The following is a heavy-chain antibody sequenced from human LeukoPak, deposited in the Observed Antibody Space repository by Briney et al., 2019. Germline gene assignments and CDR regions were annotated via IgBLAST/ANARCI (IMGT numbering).Heavy chain of an antibody. CDR3: ARVGGNDFWSSYSQGGYYYYGMDV. CDR2: ISSSSSYI. J-gene: IGHJ6*02. CDR1: GFTFSSYS. V-gene: IGHV3-21*01. Sequence: GGSLRLSCAASGFTFSSYSMNWVRQAPGKGLEWVSSISSSSSYIYYADSVKGRFTISRDNAKNSLYLQMNSLRAEDTAVYYCARVGGNDFWSSYSQGGYYYYGMDVWGQGTTVTVSS. D-gene: IGHD3-3*01.